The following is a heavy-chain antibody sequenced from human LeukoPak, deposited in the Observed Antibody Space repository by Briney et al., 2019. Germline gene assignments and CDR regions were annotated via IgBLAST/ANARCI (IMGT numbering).Heavy chain of an antibody. CDR3: ARVRGSYHFDY. V-gene: IGHV3-7*01. D-gene: IGHD1-26*01. CDR1: GFTFSSYW. CDR2: IKQDGSEK. Sequence: PGGSLRLSCAASGFTFSSYWMSWVRQAPGKGLEWVANIKQDGSEKYYVDSVKGRFTISRDNAKNSLYLQVNSLRAEDTAVYYCARVRGSYHFDYWGQGTLVTVSS. J-gene: IGHJ4*02.